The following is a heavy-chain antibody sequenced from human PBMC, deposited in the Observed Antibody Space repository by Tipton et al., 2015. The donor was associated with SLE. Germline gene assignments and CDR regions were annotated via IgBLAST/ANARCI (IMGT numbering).Heavy chain of an antibody. Sequence: TLSLTCTVSGGSISSYYWSWIRQPPGKGLEWIAYVDNSGSTKYDPSLKSRVAMSIDTSKSQFSLKLNSVTAADTAVYYCARGKVTWRGAIIGVDVWGQGTTVTVSS. J-gene: IGHJ6*02. V-gene: IGHV4-59*08. CDR1: GGSISSYY. D-gene: IGHD2-21*02. CDR2: VDNSGST. CDR3: ARGKVTWRGAIIGVDV.